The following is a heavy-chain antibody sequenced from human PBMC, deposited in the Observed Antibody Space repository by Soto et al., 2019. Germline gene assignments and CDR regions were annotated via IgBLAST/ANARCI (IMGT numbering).Heavy chain of an antibody. CDR1: GGTFNSYT. Sequence: QVQLVQSGAEVKKPGSSVKVSCTASGGTFNSYTINWVRQAPGQGLEWVGRVNPIVGMSNSAQKFQCRVTITADNSTSKAYMDLSSLKSDDTAVYYCATSYGSGSTHFDYWGQGTLVTVSS. J-gene: IGHJ4*02. V-gene: IGHV1-69*02. D-gene: IGHD3-10*01. CDR2: VNPIVGMS. CDR3: ATSYGSGSTHFDY.